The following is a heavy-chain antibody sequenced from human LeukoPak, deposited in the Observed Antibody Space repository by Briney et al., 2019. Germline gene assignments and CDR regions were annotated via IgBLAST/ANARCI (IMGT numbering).Heavy chain of an antibody. Sequence: GGSLRLSCAASGFTFSDYDMHWVRQAPAKGLEWVAFIRSDGSNKYYTDSVKGRFTISRDNSKNTLYLQMNNLRTVDTSVYYCAKGRRPGAVGASYLYMDVWGKGTTVTVSS. J-gene: IGHJ6*03. V-gene: IGHV3-30*02. D-gene: IGHD1-26*01. CDR1: GFTFSDYD. CDR2: IRSDGSNK. CDR3: AKGRRPGAVGASYLYMDV.